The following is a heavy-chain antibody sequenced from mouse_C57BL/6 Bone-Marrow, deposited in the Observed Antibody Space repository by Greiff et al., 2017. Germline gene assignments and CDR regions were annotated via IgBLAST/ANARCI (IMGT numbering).Heavy chain of an antibody. CDR3: ARGNYVRGAMDY. V-gene: IGHV8-8*01. Sequence: QVQLKESGPGLLQPSQTLSLTCSFSGFSLSTFGMGVGWIRQPSGMGLVWLAHIWWDDAKYYNPALKSRLTISKDTSKKQVFLKIANVDTADTATYDCARGNYVRGAMDYWGQGTSVTVSS. CDR1: GFSLSTFGMG. J-gene: IGHJ4*01. CDR2: IWWDDAK. D-gene: IGHD2-1*01.